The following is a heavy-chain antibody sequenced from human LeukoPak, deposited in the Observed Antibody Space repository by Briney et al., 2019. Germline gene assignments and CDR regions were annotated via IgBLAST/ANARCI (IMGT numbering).Heavy chain of an antibody. V-gene: IGHV4-4*07. CDR3: ARHGYYYYYMDV. CDR1: GGSISSYY. J-gene: IGHJ6*03. CDR2: IYISGSI. Sequence: SETLSLTCTVSGGSISSYYWSWIRQPAGKGLERIGRIYISGSINYNPSLKSRVTMSVDTSKNQFSLKLNSVTAADTAVYYCARHGYYYYYMDVWGKGTTVTISS.